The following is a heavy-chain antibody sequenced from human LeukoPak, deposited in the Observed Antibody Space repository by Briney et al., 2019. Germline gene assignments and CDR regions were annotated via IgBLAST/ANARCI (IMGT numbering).Heavy chain of an antibody. CDR2: IYHSGST. CDR3: ARGYDSSAYYPFNY. D-gene: IGHD3-22*01. J-gene: IGHJ4*02. CDR1: GGSISSSNW. V-gene: IGHV4-4*02. Sequence: PSGTLSLTCAVSGGSISSSNWWSWVRPPPGKGLEWIGEIYHSGSTNYNPSLKSRVTISVDKSKNQFSLMLSSVTAADTAVYYCARGYDSSAYYPFNYWGQGTLVTVSS.